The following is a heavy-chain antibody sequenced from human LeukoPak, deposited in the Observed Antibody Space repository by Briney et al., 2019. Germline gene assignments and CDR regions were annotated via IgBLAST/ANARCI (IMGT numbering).Heavy chain of an antibody. CDR2: ISSSSSYI. D-gene: IGHD4-17*01. CDR1: GFTFATYS. J-gene: IGHJ4*02. V-gene: IGHV3-21*01. CDR3: ARETTVTFDC. Sequence: GGSLRLSCAASGFTFATYSMNWIRQAPGKGLEWVSSISSSSSYIYYADSVKGRFTISRDNAKNSLYLQMNSLRAEDTAVYYCARETTVTFDCWGQGTLVTVSS.